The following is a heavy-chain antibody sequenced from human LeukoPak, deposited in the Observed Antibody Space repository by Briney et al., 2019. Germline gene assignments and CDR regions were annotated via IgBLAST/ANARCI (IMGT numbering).Heavy chain of an antibody. V-gene: IGHV3-23*01. J-gene: IGHJ4*02. CDR1: GFTFSSYA. D-gene: IGHD4-17*01. CDR3: AKAIDYGDTLFDY. CDR2: ISGSGGST. Sequence: GGSLRLSCAASGFTFSSYAMSWVRQTPGKGLEWVSAISGSGGSTYYADSVKGRFTISRDNSKNTLYLQMNSLRAEDTAVYYCAKAIDYGDTLFDYWGQGTLVTVSS.